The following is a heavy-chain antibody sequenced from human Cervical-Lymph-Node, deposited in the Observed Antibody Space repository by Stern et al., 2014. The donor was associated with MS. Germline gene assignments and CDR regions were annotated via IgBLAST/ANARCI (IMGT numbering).Heavy chain of an antibody. D-gene: IGHD6-19*01. CDR2: ISSSSGAI. V-gene: IGHV3-48*01. CDR1: GFTFDTYG. J-gene: IGHJ6*02. Sequence: EMQLVESGGDLVQPGGSLRLSCAASGFTFDTYGMNWVRQAPGKGLEWLSFISSSSGAISEAASVKGRFTSSTDNAKNSLYLQMNNLRVDDTAVYYCARDSGGQWLGSSIHYYYEMDVWGQGTTVTVSS. CDR3: ARDSGGQWLGSSIHYYYEMDV.